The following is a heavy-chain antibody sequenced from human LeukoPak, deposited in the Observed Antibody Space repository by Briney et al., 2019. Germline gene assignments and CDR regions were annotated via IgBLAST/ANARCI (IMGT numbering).Heavy chain of an antibody. V-gene: IGHV3-30*02. CDR1: GFTFSSYG. CDR3: ARVGAVAGGFDI. Sequence: GGSLRLSCAASGFTFSSYGMHWVRQAPGKGLEWVAFIRYDESNKYYADSVKGRFTISRDNAKNTLHLQMNSLRAEDTAVYYCARVGAVAGGFDIWGQGTMVTVSS. D-gene: IGHD6-19*01. CDR2: IRYDESNK. J-gene: IGHJ3*02.